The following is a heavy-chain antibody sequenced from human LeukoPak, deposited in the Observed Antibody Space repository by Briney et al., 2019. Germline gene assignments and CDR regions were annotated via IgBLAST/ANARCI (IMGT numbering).Heavy chain of an antibody. CDR3: ARVHVLLCFGELLSYGMDV. CDR2: IYPNSGGT. Sequence: ASVKVSCKASGYTFTGYYMHWVRQAPGQGLEWVGWIYPNSGGTNYAQKFQGRVTMTRDTSISTAYMELSRLRSDDTAVYYCARVHVLLCFGELLSYGMDVWGQGPTVTVSS. D-gene: IGHD3-10*01. J-gene: IGHJ6*02. CDR1: GYTFTGYY. V-gene: IGHV1-2*02.